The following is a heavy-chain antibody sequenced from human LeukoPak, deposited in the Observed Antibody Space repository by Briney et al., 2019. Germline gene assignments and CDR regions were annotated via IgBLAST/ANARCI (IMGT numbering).Heavy chain of an antibody. CDR3: AKDGGREYQLLSARWFDP. Sequence: GRSLRLSCAASGFTFSSYGMHWVRQAPGKGLEWVAVISYDGSNKYYADSVKGRFTISRDNSKNTLYLQMNSLRAEDTAVYYCAKDGGREYQLLSARWFDPWGRGTLVTVSS. CDR2: ISYDGSNK. V-gene: IGHV3-30*18. CDR1: GFTFSSYG. J-gene: IGHJ5*02. D-gene: IGHD2-2*01.